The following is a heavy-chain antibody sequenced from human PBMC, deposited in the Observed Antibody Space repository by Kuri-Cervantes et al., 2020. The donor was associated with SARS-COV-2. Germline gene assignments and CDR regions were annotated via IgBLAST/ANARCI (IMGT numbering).Heavy chain of an antibody. J-gene: IGHJ5*02. Sequence: GSLRLSCAVYGGSFSGYYWSWIRQPPGKGLEWIGEINHSGSTNYNPPLKSQVTISVDTSKNQFSLKLSSVTAADTAVYYCARGGYSGYEGWFDPWGQGTLVTVSS. CDR2: INHSGST. V-gene: IGHV4-34*01. CDR3: ARGGYSGYEGWFDP. D-gene: IGHD5-12*01. CDR1: GGSFSGYY.